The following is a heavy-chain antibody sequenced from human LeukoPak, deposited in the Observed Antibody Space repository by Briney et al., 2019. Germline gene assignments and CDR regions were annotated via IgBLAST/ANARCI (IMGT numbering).Heavy chain of an antibody. CDR2: IYYSGST. CDR3: ARANVIGSGSYGFDY. Sequence: PSETLSLTCTVSGGSISSYYWSWIRQPPGKGLEWIGYIYYSGSTSYNPSLKSRVTISVDTSKNQFSLKLSSVTAADTAVYYCARANVIGSGSYGFDYWGQGTLVTVSS. V-gene: IGHV4-59*01. D-gene: IGHD3-10*01. J-gene: IGHJ4*02. CDR1: GGSISSYY.